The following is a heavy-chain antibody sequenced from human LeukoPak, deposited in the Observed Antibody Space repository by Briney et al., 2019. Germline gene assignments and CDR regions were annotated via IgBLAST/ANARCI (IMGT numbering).Heavy chain of an antibody. CDR1: GGSISSYY. CDR3: ATYSSGSYYMDV. V-gene: IGHV4-59*01. J-gene: IGHJ6*03. Sequence: SETLSLTCTVSGGSISSYYWSWIRQPPGKGLEWIGYIYYSGSTNYNPSLKSRVTISVDTSKNQFSLKLSSVIAADTAVYYCATYSSGSYYMDVWGKGTTVTVSS. CDR2: IYYSGST. D-gene: IGHD6-19*01.